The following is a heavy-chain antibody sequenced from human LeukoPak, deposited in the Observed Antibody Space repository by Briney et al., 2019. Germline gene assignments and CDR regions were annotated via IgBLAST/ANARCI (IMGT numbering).Heavy chain of an antibody. Sequence: GGSLRLSCAASGFTFSSYGMHWVRQAPGKGLEWVAVIWYDGSNKYYADSVKGRFTISRDNAKNSLYLQMNSLRAEDTAVYYCARAYDFWSQGTLVTVSS. CDR2: IWYDGSNK. V-gene: IGHV3-33*01. D-gene: IGHD3-3*01. CDR1: GFTFSSYG. CDR3: ARAYDF. J-gene: IGHJ4*02.